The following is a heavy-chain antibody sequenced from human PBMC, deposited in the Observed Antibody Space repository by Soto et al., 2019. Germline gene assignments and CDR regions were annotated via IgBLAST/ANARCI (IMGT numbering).Heavy chain of an antibody. CDR1: GGSISSYY. D-gene: IGHD3-10*01. CDR3: AKERTYYYGSGNYHHYAMDV. J-gene: IGHJ6*02. CDR2: IYYSGST. V-gene: IGHV4-59*12. Sequence: SETLSLTCTVSGGSISSYYWSWIRQPPGKGLEWIGYIYYSGSTNYNPSLKSRVTISVDTSKNTLYLQMNSLRAEDTAVYYCAKERTYYYGSGNYHHYAMDVWGQGTMVTVSS.